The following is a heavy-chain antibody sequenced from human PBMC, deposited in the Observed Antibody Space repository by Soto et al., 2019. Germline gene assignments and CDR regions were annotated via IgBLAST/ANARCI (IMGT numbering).Heavy chain of an antibody. CDR3: AKDWTRGSGGYPDYFDY. Sequence: GGSLRLSCAASGFTFSSYAMSWVRQAPGKGLEWVSAISGSGGSTYYADSVKGRFTISRDNSKNTLYLQMNSLRAEDTAVYYCAKDWTRGSGGYPDYFDYWGQGTLVTVS. V-gene: IGHV3-23*01. J-gene: IGHJ4*02. CDR1: GFTFSSYA. D-gene: IGHD3-10*01. CDR2: ISGSGGST.